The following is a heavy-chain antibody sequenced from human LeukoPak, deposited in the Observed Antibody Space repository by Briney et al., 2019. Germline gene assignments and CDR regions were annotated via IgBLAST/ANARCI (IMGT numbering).Heavy chain of an antibody. CDR2: ISRSSSYT. CDR3: ARPRPEPAATPNPGLDY. Sequence: GGSLRLSCAASGFTFSNYSMNWVRQAPGKGLEWVSFISRSSSYTYSADSVKGRFTISRDNAKNSLYLQMNSLRVEDTAVYYCARPRPEPAATPNPGLDYWGQGTLVTVSS. J-gene: IGHJ4*02. D-gene: IGHD2-2*01. CDR1: GFTFSNYS. V-gene: IGHV3-21*01.